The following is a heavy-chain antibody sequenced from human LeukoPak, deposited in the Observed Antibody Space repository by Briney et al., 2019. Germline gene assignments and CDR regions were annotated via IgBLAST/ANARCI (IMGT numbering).Heavy chain of an antibody. V-gene: IGHV3-21*01. Sequence: GGSLRLSCAASGFTFSSYSMNWVRQAPGKGLEWVSSISSSSSYIYYADSVKGRFTISRDNAKNSLYLQINSLRAEDTAVYYCARDGWGSCWSDVPSFDYWGQGTLVTVSS. J-gene: IGHJ4*02. CDR3: ARDGWGSCWSDVPSFDY. CDR1: GFTFSSYS. D-gene: IGHD3-16*01. CDR2: ISSSSSYI.